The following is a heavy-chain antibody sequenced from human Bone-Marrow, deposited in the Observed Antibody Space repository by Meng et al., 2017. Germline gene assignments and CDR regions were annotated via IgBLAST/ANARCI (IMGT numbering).Heavy chain of an antibody. CDR2: ISGSGGST. J-gene: IGHJ4*02. D-gene: IGHD6-19*01. Sequence: GGSLRLSCAASGFTFSSYAMSWVRQAPGKGLEWVSAISGSGGSTYYADSVKGRFTISRDNSKNTLYLQMNSLRAEDTAVYYCASRIAVAGNFLFDYWGQGTLVTVSS. V-gene: IGHV3-23*01. CDR3: ASRIAVAGNFLFDY. CDR1: GFTFSSYA.